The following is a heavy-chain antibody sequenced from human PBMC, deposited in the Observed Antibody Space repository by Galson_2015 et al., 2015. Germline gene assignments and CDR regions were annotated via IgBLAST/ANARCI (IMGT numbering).Heavy chain of an antibody. J-gene: IGHJ3*02. Sequence: SLRLSCAASGFTFSDYYMSWIRQAPGKGLEWVSYISSSGSTIYYADSVKGRFTISRDNAKNSLYLQMNSLRAEDTAVYYCARGGFVVVPAAIDRGGVFDIWGQGTMVTVSS. CDR1: GFTFSDYY. CDR2: ISSSGSTI. CDR3: ARGGFVVVPAAIDRGGVFDI. V-gene: IGHV3-11*01. D-gene: IGHD2-2*01.